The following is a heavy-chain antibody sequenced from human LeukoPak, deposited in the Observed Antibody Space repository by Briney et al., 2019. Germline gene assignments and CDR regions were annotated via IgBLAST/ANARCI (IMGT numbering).Heavy chain of an antibody. J-gene: IGHJ6*02. CDR3: ARGSLRYRYGMEV. V-gene: IGHV1-2*02. CDR2: INPNSGGT. Sequence: APVKVSCKASGYTFTGYYMHWVRQAPGQGLEWMGWINPNSGGTNYAQKFQGRVTMTRDTSISTAYMELSRLRSDDTAVYYCARGSLRYRYGMEVWGQGTTVTVSS. D-gene: IGHD3-9*01. CDR1: GYTFTGYY.